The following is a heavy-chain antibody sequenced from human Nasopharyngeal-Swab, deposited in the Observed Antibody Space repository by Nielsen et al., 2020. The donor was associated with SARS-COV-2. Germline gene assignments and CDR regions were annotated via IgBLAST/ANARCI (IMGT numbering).Heavy chain of an antibody. CDR3: ARGWEYSSSSPNWFDP. CDR1: GFTLSSYE. J-gene: IGHJ5*02. Sequence: GESLKISCAASGFTLSSYEMNWVRQAPGKGLEWVSYISSSGSTIYYADSVKGRFTISRDNAKNSLYLQMNSLRAEDTAVYYCARGWEYSSSSPNWFDPWGQGTLVTVSS. D-gene: IGHD6-6*01. V-gene: IGHV3-48*03. CDR2: ISSSGSTI.